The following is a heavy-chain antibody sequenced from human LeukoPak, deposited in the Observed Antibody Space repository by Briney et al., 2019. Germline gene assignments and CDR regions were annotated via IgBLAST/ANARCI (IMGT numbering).Heavy chain of an antibody. J-gene: IGHJ4*02. CDR1: GYTFTNYG. D-gene: IGHD5-18*01. V-gene: IGHV1-18*01. Sequence: GASVTVSCKASGYTFTNYGISWVRQAPGQGLEWMGWISAYNGNTNYAQKLQGRVTMTTDTSTSTAYLELRSLRSDDTAVYYCARLNTAMVLYYFDYWGQGTLVTVSS. CDR2: ISAYNGNT. CDR3: ARLNTAMVLYYFDY.